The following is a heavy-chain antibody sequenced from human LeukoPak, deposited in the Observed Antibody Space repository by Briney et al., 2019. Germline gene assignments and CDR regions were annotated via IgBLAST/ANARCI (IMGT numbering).Heavy chain of an antibody. J-gene: IGHJ4*02. Sequence: EASVKVSCKASGGTFSNYAISWVRQAPGQGLEWMGGIIPIFGTTNYAQKFQDRVTITADESTSTAYMELSSLRSEDTAVYYCARCSWDSNYDHWGQGTLITVSS. CDR1: GGTFSNYA. CDR2: IIPIFGTT. D-gene: IGHD4-11*01. V-gene: IGHV1-69*13. CDR3: ARCSWDSNYDH.